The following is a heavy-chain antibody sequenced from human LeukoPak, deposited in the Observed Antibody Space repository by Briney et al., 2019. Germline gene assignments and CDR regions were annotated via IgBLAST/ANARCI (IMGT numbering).Heavy chain of an antibody. CDR1: GGSISNYF. V-gene: IGHV4-59*01. CDR2: IYYSGGT. Sequence: PSETLSLTCTVSGGSISNYFWSWIRQAPGKGLEWIGYIYYSGGTNYNPSLKSRVTISVDTSKNQFSLKLSSVTAADTAVYYCARPSRSVSTAGAFDIWGQGTMVTVSS. J-gene: IGHJ3*02. CDR3: ARPSRSVSTAGAFDI. D-gene: IGHD5/OR15-5a*01.